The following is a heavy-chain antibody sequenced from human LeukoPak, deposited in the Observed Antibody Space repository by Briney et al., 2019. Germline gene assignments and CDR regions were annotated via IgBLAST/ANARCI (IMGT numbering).Heavy chain of an antibody. V-gene: IGHV2-70*11. J-gene: IGHJ4*02. CDR3: ARRVTGNSFDY. CDR2: IDWDNDK. D-gene: IGHD7-27*01. Sequence: RESGPTLVKPTQTLTLTCTFSGFSLTTTGMSVIWIRQPPGKALEWLARIDWDNDKYYNTSLKSRLTISKDTSKNQVVLTMTNMAPVDTATYYCARRVTGNSFDYWGQGTLVTVSS. CDR1: GFSLTTTGMS.